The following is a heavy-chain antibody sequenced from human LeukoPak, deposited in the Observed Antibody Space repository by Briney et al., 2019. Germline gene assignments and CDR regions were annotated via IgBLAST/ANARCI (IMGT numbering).Heavy chain of an antibody. D-gene: IGHD6-19*01. CDR2: ISSSSTTI. V-gene: IGHV3-48*01. J-gene: IGHJ4*02. Sequence: GGSLRLSCAASGFSFSSYSMNWVRQAPGKGLEWISYISSSSTTIYYADSVKGRFTISRDNAKNSLYLQMNSLRAEDTAVYYCARGGLRQWLVPSYFDYWGQGTLVTVSS. CDR1: GFSFSSYS. CDR3: ARGGLRQWLVPSYFDY.